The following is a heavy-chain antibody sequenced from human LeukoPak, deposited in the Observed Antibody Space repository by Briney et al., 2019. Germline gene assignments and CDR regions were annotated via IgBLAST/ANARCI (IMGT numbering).Heavy chain of an antibody. CDR2: TSWNSGSI. CDR3: ARGAPTN. CDR1: GFTFDDYA. J-gene: IGHJ4*02. V-gene: IGHV3-9*01. Sequence: PGGSLRLSCAASGFTFDDYAMHWVRQAPGKGLEWVSGTSWNSGSIGYADSVKGRFTISRDNAKNTLYLQMNSLRAEDTAVYYCARGAPTNWGQGTLVTVSS. D-gene: IGHD4/OR15-4a*01.